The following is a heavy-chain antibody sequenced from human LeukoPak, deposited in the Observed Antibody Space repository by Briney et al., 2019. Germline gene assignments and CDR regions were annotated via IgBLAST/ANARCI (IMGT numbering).Heavy chain of an antibody. Sequence: ASVNVSCTASGGTFSSYAISWVRQATGQGLEWMGWMNPNSGNTGYAQKFQGRVTMTRNTSISTAYMELSSLRSEDAAVYYCARVRGMTTASFGYWGQGTLVTVSS. D-gene: IGHD4-17*01. V-gene: IGHV1-8*02. CDR2: MNPNSGNT. CDR1: GGTFSSYA. J-gene: IGHJ4*02. CDR3: ARVRGMTTASFGY.